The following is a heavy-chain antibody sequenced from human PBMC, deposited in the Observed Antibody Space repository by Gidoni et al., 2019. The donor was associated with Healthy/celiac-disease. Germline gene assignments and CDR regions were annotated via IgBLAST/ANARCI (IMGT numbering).Heavy chain of an antibody. D-gene: IGHD2-2*01. CDR1: GYTFTGYY. J-gene: IGHJ5*02. Sequence: QVQLVQSGAEVKKPGASVKVSCKASGYTFTGYYMHWVRQAPGQGLEWMGRINPNSGGTNYAQKFQGRVTMTRDTSISTAYMELSRLRSDDTAVYYCARDYSVPATRNWFDPWGQGTLVTVSS. CDR3: ARDYSVPATRNWFDP. CDR2: INPNSGGT. V-gene: IGHV1-2*06.